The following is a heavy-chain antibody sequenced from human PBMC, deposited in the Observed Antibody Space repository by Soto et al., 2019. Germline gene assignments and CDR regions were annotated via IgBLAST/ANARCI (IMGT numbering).Heavy chain of an antibody. V-gene: IGHV4-59*01. CDR1: GGSISSYY. Sequence: PSETLSLTCTVSGGSISSYYWSWIRQPPGKGLEWIGYIYYSGSTNYNPSLKSRVTISVDTSKNQFSLKLSSVTAADTAVYYCARGRTIFGVVTSDAFDIWGQGTIVTVSS. CDR2: IYYSGST. D-gene: IGHD3-3*01. CDR3: ARGRTIFGVVTSDAFDI. J-gene: IGHJ3*02.